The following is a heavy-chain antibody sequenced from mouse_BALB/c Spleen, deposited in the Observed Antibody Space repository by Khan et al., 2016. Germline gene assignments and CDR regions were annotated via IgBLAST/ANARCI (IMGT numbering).Heavy chain of an antibody. CDR3: ARSGYYYSMDY. J-gene: IGHJ4*01. CDR2: ISYSGST. V-gene: IGHV3-2*02. CDR1: GYSITSDYA. D-gene: IGHD2-2*01. Sequence: EVQLQESGPGLVKPSQSLSLTCTVTGYSITSDYAWNWIRQFPGNKLEWMGYISYSGSTSYNPSLKSRISITRDTSKNQFFLQLNSVTTEDTATXYCARSGYYYSMDYWCQGTSVTVSS.